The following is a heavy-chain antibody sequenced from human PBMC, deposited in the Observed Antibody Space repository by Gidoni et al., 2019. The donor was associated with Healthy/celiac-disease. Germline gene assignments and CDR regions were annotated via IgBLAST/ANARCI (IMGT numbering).Heavy chain of an antibody. Sequence: SISSSSSYIYYADSVKGRFTISRDNAKNSLYLQMNSLRAEDTAVYYCARDSPQGGDGSGWYNYWGQGTLVTVSS. V-gene: IGHV3-21*01. D-gene: IGHD6-19*01. CDR3: ARDSPQGGDGSGWYNY. CDR2: ISSSSSYI. J-gene: IGHJ4*02.